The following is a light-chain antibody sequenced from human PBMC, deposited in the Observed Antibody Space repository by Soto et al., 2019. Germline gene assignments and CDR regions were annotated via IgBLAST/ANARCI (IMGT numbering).Light chain of an antibody. CDR3: SSYTSTSTGV. J-gene: IGLJ1*01. Sequence: QSVLTQPASVSGSPGQSITISCTGASSDVGAYDYVSWYQQHPGKAPKLMIFDVSNRPSGVSNRFSGSKSGNTASLTISGLQAEDEADYYCSSYTSTSTGVFGTGTQGHRP. CDR1: SSDVGAYDY. V-gene: IGLV2-14*01. CDR2: DVS.